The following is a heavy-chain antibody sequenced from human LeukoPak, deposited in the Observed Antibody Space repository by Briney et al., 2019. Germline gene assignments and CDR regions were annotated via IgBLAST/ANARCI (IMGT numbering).Heavy chain of an antibody. V-gene: IGHV1-24*01. CDR1: GYTLTELS. Sequence: ASVKVSCKVSGYTLTELSMHWVRQAPGKGLEWMGGFDPEDGETIYAQKFQGRVTMTEDTSTDTAYMELSRLRSEDTAVYYCATPRDSGSYRDYWGQGNLVTVSS. CDR3: ATPRDSGSYRDY. J-gene: IGHJ4*02. D-gene: IGHD1-26*01. CDR2: FDPEDGET.